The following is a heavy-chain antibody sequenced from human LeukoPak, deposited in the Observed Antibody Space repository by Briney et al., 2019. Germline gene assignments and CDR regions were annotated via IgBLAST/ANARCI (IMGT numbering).Heavy chain of an antibody. Sequence: GGSLRLSCAASGFTFSSYGMHWVRQAPGKGLEWVAVISYDGSNKYYADSVKGRFTISRDNSKNTLYLQMNSLRAEDTAIYYCAKSFPYYYGSGSYYINPFDSWGQGTLVTVSS. CDR3: AKSFPYYYGSGSYYINPFDS. D-gene: IGHD3-10*01. V-gene: IGHV3-30*18. CDR2: ISYDGSNK. CDR1: GFTFSSYG. J-gene: IGHJ4*02.